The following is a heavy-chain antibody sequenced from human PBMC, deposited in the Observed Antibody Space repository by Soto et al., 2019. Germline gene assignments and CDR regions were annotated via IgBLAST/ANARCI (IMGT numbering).Heavy chain of an antibody. CDR1: GYSFTSYW. V-gene: IGHV5-51*01. CDR2: IYPGDSDT. D-gene: IGHD1-26*01. Sequence: PGESLKISCKGSGYSFTSYWIGWVRQMPGKGLEWMGIIYPGDSDTRYGPSFQGQVTISADKSISTAYLQWSSLKASDTAMYYCARVEWDGKTAGWFDPWGQGTLVTVSS. CDR3: ARVEWDGKTAGWFDP. J-gene: IGHJ5*02.